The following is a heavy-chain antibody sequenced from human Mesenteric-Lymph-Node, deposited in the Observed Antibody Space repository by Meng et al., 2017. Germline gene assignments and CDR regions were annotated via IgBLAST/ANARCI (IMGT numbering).Heavy chain of an antibody. CDR1: GLTVSSTY. J-gene: IGHJ4*02. CDR2: ITSKADGGAT. V-gene: IGHV3-15*01. CDR3: STGRLQGLGIGGC. D-gene: IGHD4-11*01. Sequence: GESLKISCAASGLTVSSTYMSWVRQAPGKGLEWVGRITSKADGGATDYAGTVRGRFTISRDDSKNTVYLQMNSLDTEDTAMYYCSTGRLQGLGIGGCWGQGTLVTVSS.